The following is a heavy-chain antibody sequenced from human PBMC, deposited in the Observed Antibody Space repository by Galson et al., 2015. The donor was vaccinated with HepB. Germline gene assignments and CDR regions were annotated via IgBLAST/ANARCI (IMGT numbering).Heavy chain of an antibody. CDR2: INTNTGSP. V-gene: IGHV7-4-1*02. Sequence: SVKVSCKASGYTFTNYGINWVRQAPGQGLEWMGWINTNTGSPTYAQGLTGRFVFSLDTSVSTAYLQITSLKAGDTAVYYCARGRSPASSYWGQGTLVTVSS. CDR1: GYTFTNYG. J-gene: IGHJ4*02. CDR3: ARGRSPASSY.